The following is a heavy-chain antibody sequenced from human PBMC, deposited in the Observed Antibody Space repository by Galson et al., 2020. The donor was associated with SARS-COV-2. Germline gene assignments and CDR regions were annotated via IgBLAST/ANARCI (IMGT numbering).Heavy chain of an antibody. V-gene: IGHV4-61*09. CDR1: GGSISSGIYY. CDR2: IHTSGST. J-gene: IGHJ6*03. D-gene: IGHD3-3*01. CDR3: ARGPPEGYDFWSGLVSLNYYMDV. Sequence: SDTLSLTCTVSGGSISSGIYYWSWIRQPAGKGLEWIGHIHTSGSTNYNPSFKSRVTISVDTSKNQCSLKLSSVTAADTAVYYCARGPPEGYDFWSGLVSLNYYMDVWGKGTTVTVSS.